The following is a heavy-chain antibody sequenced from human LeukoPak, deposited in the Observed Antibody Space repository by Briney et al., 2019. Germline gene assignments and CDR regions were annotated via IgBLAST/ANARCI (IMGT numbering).Heavy chain of an antibody. V-gene: IGHV4-34*01. Sequence: KPSETLSLTCVVYGGPFSGYYWSWVRQPPGKGLEWIGEINHSGSTNYNPSLKSRVTISTDTSENQFSLKLSSVTAADTAVYYCARAGYTSSWYTGRYINYWGQGTQVTVSS. D-gene: IGHD6-13*01. CDR1: GGPFSGYY. J-gene: IGHJ4*02. CDR2: INHSGST. CDR3: ARAGYTSSWYTGRYINY.